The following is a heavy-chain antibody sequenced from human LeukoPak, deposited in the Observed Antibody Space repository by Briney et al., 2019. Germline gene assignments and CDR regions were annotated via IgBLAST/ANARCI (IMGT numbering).Heavy chain of an antibody. D-gene: IGHD4-23*01. V-gene: IGHV4-34*01. Sequence: PSETLSLTCAVYGGSFSGYYWSWIRQPPGKGLEWIGEINHSGSTNYNPSLKSRVTISVDTSKNQFSLKLSSVTAADTAVYYCARSTTVVTPYNYWGRGTLVTVSS. J-gene: IGHJ4*02. CDR3: ARSTTVVTPYNY. CDR2: INHSGST. CDR1: GGSFSGYY.